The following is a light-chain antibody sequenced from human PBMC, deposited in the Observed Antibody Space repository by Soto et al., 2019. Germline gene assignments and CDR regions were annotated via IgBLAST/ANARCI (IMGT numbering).Light chain of an antibody. CDR1: QSINSF. CDR2: AAS. J-gene: IGKJ3*01. CDR3: QQTYTTPFT. Sequence: DIQMTQSPSSLSASVGDRVTIICRASQSINSFLTWFQQKPGKAPNLLVYAASSVQSGVPSRFSGSGSGTDFSLTINNLQPEDFATYYCQQTYTTPFTFGPGTRVHTK. V-gene: IGKV1-39*01.